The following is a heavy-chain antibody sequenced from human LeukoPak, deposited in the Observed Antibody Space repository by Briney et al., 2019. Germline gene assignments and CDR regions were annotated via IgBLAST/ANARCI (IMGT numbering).Heavy chain of an antibody. CDR2: IIPILGIA. CDR3: ARDIGYYYDSSGPSFDI. J-gene: IGHJ3*02. D-gene: IGHD3-22*01. CDR1: GYTFTSYY. Sequence: SVKVSCKASGYTFTSYYMHWVRQAPGQGLEWMGRIIPILGIANCAQKFQGRVTITADKSTSTAYMELSSLRSEDTAVYYCARDIGYYYDSSGPSFDIWGQGTMVTVSS. V-gene: IGHV1-69*04.